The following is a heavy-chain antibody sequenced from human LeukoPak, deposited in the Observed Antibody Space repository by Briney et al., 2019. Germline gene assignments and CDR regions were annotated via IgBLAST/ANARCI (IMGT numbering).Heavy chain of an antibody. CDR2: IYPGDSDT. CDR1: GYSFTSYW. V-gene: IGHV5-51*01. D-gene: IGHD3-9*01. CDR3: ARGYFDWLSTYYFDY. J-gene: IGHJ4*02. Sequence: GESLKISCKGSGYSFTSYWIGWVRQMPGKGLEGMGIIYPGDSDTRYSPSFQGQVTISADKSISTAYLQWGSLKASDTAMYYCARGYFDWLSTYYFDYWGQGTLVTVSS.